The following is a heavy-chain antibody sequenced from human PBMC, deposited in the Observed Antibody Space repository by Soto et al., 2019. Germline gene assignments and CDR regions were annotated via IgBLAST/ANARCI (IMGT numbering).Heavy chain of an antibody. CDR1: GFTFSRYE. CDR3: ATRSGGGGAFDF. D-gene: IGHD3-10*01. Sequence: EVKLVESGGGLVQPGGSLRLSCAASGFTFSRYEMNWVRQAPGKGLEWIAYIHSSATTIYYADSVKGRFTISRDNAKNSRCLQLNSLSAEDTAVYYCATRSGGGGAFDFWGQGTMVTVSS. CDR2: IHSSATTI. V-gene: IGHV3-48*03. J-gene: IGHJ3*01.